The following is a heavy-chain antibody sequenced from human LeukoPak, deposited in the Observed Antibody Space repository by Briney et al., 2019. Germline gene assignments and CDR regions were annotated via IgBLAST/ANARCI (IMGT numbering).Heavy chain of an antibody. CDR3: ARAGTFYDSSGYLDY. Sequence: SETLSLTCTVSGGSISSYYWSWIRQPPGKGLEWIGDIYYSGSTNYNPSLKSRVTISVDTSKNQFSLKLSSVTAADTAVYYCARAGTFYDSSGYLDYWGQGTLVTVSS. CDR2: IYYSGST. CDR1: GGSISSYY. D-gene: IGHD3-22*01. J-gene: IGHJ4*02. V-gene: IGHV4-59*01.